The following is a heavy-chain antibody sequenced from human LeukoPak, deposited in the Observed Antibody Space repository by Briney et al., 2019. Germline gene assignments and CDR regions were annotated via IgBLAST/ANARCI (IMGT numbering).Heavy chain of an antibody. V-gene: IGHV1-2*02. CDR1: GYTFTGYY. CDR3: ATGGVLLWFGVHGMDV. D-gene: IGHD3-10*01. CDR2: INPNSGGT. J-gene: IGHJ6*02. Sequence: ASVKVSCKASGYTFTGYYMHWVRQAPGQGLEWMGWINPNSGGTNYAQKFQGRVTMTRDTSISTAYMELSRLRSDDTAVYYCATGGVLLWFGVHGMDVWGQGTTVTVSS.